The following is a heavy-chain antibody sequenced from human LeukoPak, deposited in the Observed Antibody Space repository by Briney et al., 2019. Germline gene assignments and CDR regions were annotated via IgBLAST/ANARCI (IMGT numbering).Heavy chain of an antibody. CDR1: GGSISTYY. J-gene: IGHJ6*02. V-gene: IGHV4-59*01. CDR3: ARGSSGNYYGMDV. D-gene: IGHD6-19*01. CDR2: IYNSGIT. Sequence: PSETLSLTCTVSGGSISTYYWSWIRQPPGKGLEWIGYIYNSGITNYNPSLKSRVTISVDTSKNQFSLKLSSLTAADTAVYYCARGSSGNYYGMDVWGQGTTVTVSS.